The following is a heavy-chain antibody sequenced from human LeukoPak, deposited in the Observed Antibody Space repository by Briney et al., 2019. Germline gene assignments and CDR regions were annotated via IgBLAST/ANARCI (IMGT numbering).Heavy chain of an antibody. CDR1: GGSIRNRSDAYY. CDR3: ARHISAASSDNWFDP. D-gene: IGHD6-6*01. CDR2: IYSSGST. Sequence: TLSLTCLVSGGSIRNRSDAYYWSWIRQPAGEALEWIGRIYSSGSTNYNPSLKSRVTMSVDTSKNQFSLKVTSVTAADTALYYCARHISAASSDNWFDPWGQGTLVTVSS. V-gene: IGHV4-61*02. J-gene: IGHJ5*02.